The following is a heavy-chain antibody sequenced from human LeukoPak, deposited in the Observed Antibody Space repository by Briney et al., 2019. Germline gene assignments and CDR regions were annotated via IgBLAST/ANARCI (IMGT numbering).Heavy chain of an antibody. D-gene: IGHD3-10*02. J-gene: IGHJ6*04. CDR3: AELGITMIGGV. CDR1: GFTFSSYG. CDR2: ISSSSSYI. V-gene: IGHV3-21*01. Sequence: GGSLRLSCAASGFTFSSYGMNWVRQAPGKGLEWVSSISSSSSYIYDADPVKGRFTISRYNAKKSLSLQMNSLRAEDTAVYYCAELGITMIGGVWGKGTTVTISS.